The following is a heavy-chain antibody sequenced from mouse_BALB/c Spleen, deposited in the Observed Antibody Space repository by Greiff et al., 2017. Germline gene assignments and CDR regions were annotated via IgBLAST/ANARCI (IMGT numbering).Heavy chain of an antibody. D-gene: IGHD2-3*01. V-gene: IGHV1-7*01. CDR1: GYTFTSYW. Sequence: QVQLQQSGAELAKPGASVKMSCKASGYTFTSYWMHWVKQRPGQGLEWIGYINPSTGYTEYNQKFKDKATLTADKSSSTAYMQLSSLTSEDSAVYYCARSDGYYDWFAYWAKGLWSLSLQ. CDR2: INPSTGYT. J-gene: IGHJ3*01. CDR3: ARSDGYYDWFAY.